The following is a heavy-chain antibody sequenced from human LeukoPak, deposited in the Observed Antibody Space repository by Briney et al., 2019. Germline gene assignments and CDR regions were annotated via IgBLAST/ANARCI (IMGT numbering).Heavy chain of an antibody. CDR3: ARDRRDGYNRFDY. V-gene: IGHV3-11*04. D-gene: IGHD5-24*01. Sequence: PGGSLRLSCAASGFTFSEYYMSWIRQAPGKGLEWVSYISSSGSTIYYAESVKGRFTISRDNAKNSLYLQMNSLRAEDTAVYYCARDRRDGYNRFDYWGQGTLVTVSS. J-gene: IGHJ4*02. CDR2: ISSSGSTI. CDR1: GFTFSEYY.